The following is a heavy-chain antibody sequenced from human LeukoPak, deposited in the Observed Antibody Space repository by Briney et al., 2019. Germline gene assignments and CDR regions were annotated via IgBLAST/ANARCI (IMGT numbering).Heavy chain of an antibody. Sequence: PSETLSLTCTVSGGSVSSSTYYWGWIRQPPGKGLEWIGSIYYSGSTYYNPSLKSRVTISVDTSKNQFSLKLSSVTAADTAVYYCARGSSSGPYNWFDPWGQGTLVTVSS. D-gene: IGHD6-19*01. V-gene: IGHV4-39*07. CDR1: GGSVSSSTYY. CDR2: IYYSGST. J-gene: IGHJ5*02. CDR3: ARGSSSGPYNWFDP.